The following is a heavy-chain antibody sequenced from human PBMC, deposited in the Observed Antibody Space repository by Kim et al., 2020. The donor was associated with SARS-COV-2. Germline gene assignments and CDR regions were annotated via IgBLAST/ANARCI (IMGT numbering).Heavy chain of an antibody. Sequence: SVKGRFTSTRNNAKNSLYLQMNSLRAEDTAVYYCASGGTMVRGVIIRGAYWGQGTLVTVSS. V-gene: IGHV3-48*03. CDR3: ASGGTMVRGVIIRGAY. J-gene: IGHJ4*02. D-gene: IGHD3-10*01.